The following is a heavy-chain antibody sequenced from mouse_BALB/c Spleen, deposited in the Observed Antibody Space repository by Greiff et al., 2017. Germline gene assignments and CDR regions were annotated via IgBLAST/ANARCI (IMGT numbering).Heavy chain of an antibody. Sequence: EVQLVESGGDLVKPGGSLKLSCAASGFTFSSYGMSWVRQTPDKRLEWVATISSGGSYTYYPDSVKGRFTISRDNAKNTLYLQMSSLKSEDTAMYYCARNGGFDYWGQGTTLTVSS. CDR3: ARNGGFDY. J-gene: IGHJ2*01. V-gene: IGHV5-6*01. CDR2: ISSGGSYT. CDR1: GFTFSSYG.